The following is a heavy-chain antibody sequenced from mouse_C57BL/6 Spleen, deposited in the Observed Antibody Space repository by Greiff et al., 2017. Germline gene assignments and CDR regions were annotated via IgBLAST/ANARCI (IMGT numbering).Heavy chain of an antibody. CDR1: GFNIKDYY. CDR2: IDPEDGET. J-gene: IGHJ1*03. Sequence: DVQLQESGAELVKPGASVKLSCTASGFNIKDYYMHWVKQRPEQGLEWIGRIDPEDGETKYAPKFQGKATITAATSSNAAYLQLSSLTSEDTAVYYCARDGYSLWYFDVWGTGTTVTVSS. CDR3: ARDGYSLWYFDV. V-gene: IGHV14-2*01. D-gene: IGHD2-3*01.